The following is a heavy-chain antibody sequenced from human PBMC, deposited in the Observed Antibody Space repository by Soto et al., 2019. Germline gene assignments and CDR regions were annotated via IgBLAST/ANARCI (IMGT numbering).Heavy chain of an antibody. CDR2: IYYSENT. CDR3: ATHPPYGPLDH. D-gene: IGHD4-17*01. Sequence: SETLSLTCTVSGGSISSSSNHWGWIRQPPGKGLEWIGNIYYSENTYYNPSLKRRVTISVDTSKNQFSLRLTSVTAADTAVYYCATHPPYGPLDHWGPGTLVTDSS. J-gene: IGHJ4*02. CDR1: GGSISSSSNH. V-gene: IGHV4-39*01.